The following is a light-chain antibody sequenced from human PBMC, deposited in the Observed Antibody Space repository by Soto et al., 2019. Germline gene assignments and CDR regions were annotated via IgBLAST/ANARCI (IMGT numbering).Light chain of an antibody. CDR1: HGLLHSNGYNY. J-gene: IGKJ1*01. CDR3: MQALQTPRT. CDR2: LGY. Sequence: DIVMTQSPLYLPVTPGQPSSLSCRSSHGLLHSNGYNYLDWYLQKPGQSPQLLIYLGYNRASGVTDRFSGSGSGTDFTIKISRVEAEDVGVYYCMQALQTPRTFGQGTKVEIK. V-gene: IGKV2-28*01.